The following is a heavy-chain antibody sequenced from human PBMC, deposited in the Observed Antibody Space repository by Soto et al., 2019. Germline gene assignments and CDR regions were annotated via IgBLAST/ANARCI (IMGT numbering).Heavy chain of an antibody. CDR3: ARIAAAGRKNWYFDL. CDR2: IIPILGIA. V-gene: IGHV1-69*02. D-gene: IGHD6-13*01. CDR1: GGTFSSYT. J-gene: IGHJ2*01. Sequence: QVQLVQSGAEVKKPGSSVKVSCNASGGTFSSYTISWVRQAPGQGLEWMGRIIPILGIANYAQKFQGRVTITADKSTSTAYMELSSLRSEDTAVYYCARIAAAGRKNWYFDLWGRGTLVTVSS.